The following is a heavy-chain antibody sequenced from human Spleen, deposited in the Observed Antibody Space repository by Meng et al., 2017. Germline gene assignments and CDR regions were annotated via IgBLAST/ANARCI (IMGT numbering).Heavy chain of an antibody. V-gene: IGHV2-5*02. CDR1: GFSPSTSGVG. CDR3: AHRQWLSYFDY. J-gene: IGHJ4*02. CDR2: IYWDDDK. D-gene: IGHD6-19*01. Sequence: QINLKGYCAKQVKPTQTLPLPCTISGFSPSTSGVGVGWIRQPPGKALEWLALIYWDDDKRYSPSLKSRLTITKDTSKNQVVLTMTNMDPVDTATYYCAHRQWLSYFDYWGQGTLVTVSS.